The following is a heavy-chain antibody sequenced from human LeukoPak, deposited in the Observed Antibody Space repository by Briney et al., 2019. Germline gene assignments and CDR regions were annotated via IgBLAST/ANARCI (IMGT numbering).Heavy chain of an antibody. CDR1: GFTFCDYA. CDR3: TRARGAYNLYDY. J-gene: IGHJ4*02. Sequence: GGSLRLSCTASGFTFCDYAMSWIRQAPGKGLEWVGFIRSKAYGETADYAASVKGRFTISRDESKAIVYLQMHSLNTEATDAYHCTRARGAYNLYDYWGQGTLVTVSS. CDR2: IRSKAYGETA. V-gene: IGHV3-49*03. D-gene: IGHD1-1*01.